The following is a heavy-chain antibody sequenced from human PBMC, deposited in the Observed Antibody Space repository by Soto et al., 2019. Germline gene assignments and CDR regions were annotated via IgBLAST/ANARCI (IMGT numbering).Heavy chain of an antibody. J-gene: IGHJ4*02. D-gene: IGHD4-17*01. CDR1: GGSFSGYY. V-gene: IGHV4-34*01. CDR2: INHSGST. CDR3: ARGPYGDSPDY. Sequence: QVQLQQWGAGLLKSSETLSLTCAVYGGSFSGYYWSWIRQPPGKGLEWIGEINHSGSTNYNPSLKSRVTISVDTSKNQFSLKLSSVTAADTAVYYCARGPYGDSPDYWGQGTLVTVSS.